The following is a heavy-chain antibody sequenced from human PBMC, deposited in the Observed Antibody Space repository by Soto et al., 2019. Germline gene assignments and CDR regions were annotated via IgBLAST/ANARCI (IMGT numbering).Heavy chain of an antibody. J-gene: IGHJ5*02. CDR1: DGSFSGYY. D-gene: IGHD2-21*01. CDR2: IYYAGTT. V-gene: IGHV4-59*08. CDR3: ARLGAYSQSLDP. Sequence: SETLSLTRAVYDGSFSGYYWSWIRQSPGKGLEWIGYIYYAGTTSYNPSLKSRATISLEASKGQFSLRLTSVTAADTAVYYCARLGAYSQSLDPWGPGTLVTVSS.